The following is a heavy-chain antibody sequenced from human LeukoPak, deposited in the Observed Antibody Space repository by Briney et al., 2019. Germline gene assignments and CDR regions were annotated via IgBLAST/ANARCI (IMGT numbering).Heavy chain of an antibody. Sequence: SETLSLTCTVSGXSISTYYWSWIRQPPGKGLEWIGSMYYSGSTNYKPSLKSRVTISVDTSKNQFSLKLSSVTAADTAVYYCARHAYYYDRSGSYEAFDIWGQGPMVTVSS. CDR1: GXSISTYY. D-gene: IGHD3-22*01. V-gene: IGHV4-59*08. J-gene: IGHJ3*02. CDR2: MYYSGST. CDR3: ARHAYYYDRSGSYEAFDI.